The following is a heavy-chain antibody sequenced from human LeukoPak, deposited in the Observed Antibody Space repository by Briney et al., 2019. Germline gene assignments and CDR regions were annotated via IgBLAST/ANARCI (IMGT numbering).Heavy chain of an antibody. CDR2: INHSGST. Sequence: SETLSLTCAVYGGSFSGYYWSWIRQPPGKGLEWIGEINHSGSTNYNPSLKSRVTISVGTSKNQFSLKLSSVTAADTAVYYCARDTTNVYYYDTSGYDHWGQGTLVTVSS. J-gene: IGHJ4*02. V-gene: IGHV4-34*01. CDR1: GGSFSGYY. D-gene: IGHD3-22*01. CDR3: ARDTTNVYYYDTSGYDH.